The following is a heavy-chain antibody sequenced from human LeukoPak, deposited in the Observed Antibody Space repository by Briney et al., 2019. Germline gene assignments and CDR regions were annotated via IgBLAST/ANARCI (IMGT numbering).Heavy chain of an antibody. CDR1: GITLSNYG. J-gene: IGHJ4*02. CDR3: AKGEYTSSLYFDS. V-gene: IGHV3-23*01. CDR2: ITATGGAI. D-gene: IGHD6-13*01. Sequence: GGSLRLSCAVSGITLSNYGMSWVRQAPGKGLEWVSAITATGGAIYYADSVKGRFTISRDNSKNTLYLQMNTLRAEDTALYYCAKGEYTSSLYFDSWGQGTLVTVSS.